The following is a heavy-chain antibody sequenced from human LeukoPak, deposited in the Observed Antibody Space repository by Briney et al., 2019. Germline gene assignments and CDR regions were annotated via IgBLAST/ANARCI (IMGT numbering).Heavy chain of an antibody. CDR1: GFTFSSYA. V-gene: IGHV3-23*01. J-gene: IGHJ5*02. CDR2: ISGSGSST. CDR3: ARDFTRSGWFDP. Sequence: GGSLRLSCAASGFTFSSYAMSWVRQAPGKGLEWVSTISGSGSSTYYADSVKGRFTISRDNSKNTLYLQMNSLRDEDTAVYYCARDFTRSGWFDPWGQGTLVTVSS. D-gene: IGHD3-10*01.